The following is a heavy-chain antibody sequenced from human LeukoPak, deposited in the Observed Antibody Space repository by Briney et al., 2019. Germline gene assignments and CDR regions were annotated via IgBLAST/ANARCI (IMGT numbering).Heavy chain of an antibody. Sequence: PEGSLRLSREVSGFTFSTYGMSWVRQAPGKGLEWVSYISSSGSTIYYADSVKGRFTISRDNAKNSLYLQMNSLRAEDTAVYYCAELGITMIGGVWGKGTTVTISS. V-gene: IGHV3-48*04. CDR3: AELGITMIGGV. CDR2: ISSSGSTI. D-gene: IGHD3-10*02. CDR1: GFTFSTYG. J-gene: IGHJ6*04.